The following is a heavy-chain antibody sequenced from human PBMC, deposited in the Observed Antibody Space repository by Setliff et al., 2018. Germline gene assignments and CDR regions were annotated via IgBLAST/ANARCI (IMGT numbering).Heavy chain of an antibody. CDR2: INPSGGST. J-gene: IGHJ5*02. Sequence: ASVKVSCKASGYTFTSYYMHWVRQAPGQGLEWMGIINPSGGSTSYAQKFQGRVTVTRDTSTSTVYMELSSLRSEDTAVYYCARDLGGVRYYGSGQGFDPWGQGTLVTVSS. D-gene: IGHD3-10*01. CDR3: ARDLGGVRYYGSGQGFDP. CDR1: GYTFTSYY. V-gene: IGHV1-46*01.